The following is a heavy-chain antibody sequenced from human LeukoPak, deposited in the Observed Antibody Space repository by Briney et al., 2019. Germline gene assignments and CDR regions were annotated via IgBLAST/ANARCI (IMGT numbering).Heavy chain of an antibody. Sequence: GSLRLSCAASGFTVSSNYMSWVRQAPGKGLEWVSDIYSGGSTYYADSVKGRFTISRDNSKNTLYLQMNSLRAEDTAVYYCARDPGIAAAGTYYYYGMDVWGQGTTVTVSS. J-gene: IGHJ6*02. D-gene: IGHD6-13*01. CDR1: GFTVSSNY. CDR2: IYSGGST. CDR3: ARDPGIAAAGTYYYYGMDV. V-gene: IGHV3-53*01.